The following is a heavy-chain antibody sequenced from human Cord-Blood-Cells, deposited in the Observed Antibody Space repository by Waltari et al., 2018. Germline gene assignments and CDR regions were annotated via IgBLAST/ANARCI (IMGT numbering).Heavy chain of an antibody. D-gene: IGHD3-22*01. J-gene: IGHJ5*02. Sequence: QLQLQESGPGLVKPSETLSLTCTVSGGSISSSSYYWGWIRHPPGRGLEWIGRFYYSGSTNYNASLKSRVTISVDTSKNQFCLKLSSVTAADTAVYYCARRAAITMIDAWFDRWGQGTLVTVSS. V-gene: IGHV4-39*01. CDR3: ARRAAITMIDAWFDR. CDR1: GGSISSSSYY. CDR2: FYYSGST.